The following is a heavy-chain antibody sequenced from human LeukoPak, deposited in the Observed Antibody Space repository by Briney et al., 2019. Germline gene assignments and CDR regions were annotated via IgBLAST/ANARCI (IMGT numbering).Heavy chain of an antibody. Sequence: SETLSLTCTVSGGSISGYYWSWIRQPPGKGLEWIGYIYYSGSTYYNPSLKSRVTISVDTSKNQFSLKLSSVTAADTAVYYCARTLSNWFDPWGQGTLVTVSS. CDR1: GGSISGYY. CDR3: ARTLSNWFDP. J-gene: IGHJ5*02. V-gene: IGHV4-30-4*08. CDR2: IYYSGST.